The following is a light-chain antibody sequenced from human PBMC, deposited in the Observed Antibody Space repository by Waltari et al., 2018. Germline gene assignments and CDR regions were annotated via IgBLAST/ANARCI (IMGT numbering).Light chain of an antibody. CDR1: KLGDKY. V-gene: IGLV3-1*01. J-gene: IGLJ2*01. CDR2: EDT. Sequence: SYELTQPPSVSVSPGQTASITCSGDKLGDKYACWYQQRPGQSPVLVIYEDTKLPSGIPERFSGPNSGNPATLTISGSQAIDGADYYCQAWDSRTEGFGGGTKLTVL. CDR3: QAWDSRTEG.